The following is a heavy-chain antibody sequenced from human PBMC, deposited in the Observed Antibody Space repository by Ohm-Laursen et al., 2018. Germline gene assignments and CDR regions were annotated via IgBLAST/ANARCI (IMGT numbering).Heavy chain of an antibody. V-gene: IGHV3-33*08. D-gene: IGHD6-19*01. J-gene: IGHJ4*02. CDR1: GFTVSSNY. CDR3: ASDPPSSGWSFSH. Sequence: LSLTCAASGFTVSSNYMSWVRQAPGKGLEWVTMIWSDGSNKYYADSVKGRFTISRDNSKNTLYLQMSSLTVDDTAVYYCASDPPSSGWSFSHWGQGTLVTVSS. CDR2: IWSDGSNK.